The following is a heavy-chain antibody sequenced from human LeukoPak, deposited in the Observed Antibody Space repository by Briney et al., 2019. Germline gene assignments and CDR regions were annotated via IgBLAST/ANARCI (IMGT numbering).Heavy chain of an antibody. D-gene: IGHD3-10*01. CDR1: GFTFSSYS. Sequence: GGSLRLSCAASGFTFSSYSMHWVRQAPGKGLVWVSRINSDGSSTSYADSVKGRFTISRDNAKNTLYLQMNSLRAEDTAVYYCARPCRGSHYAFDIWGQGTMVTVSS. V-gene: IGHV3-74*01. CDR3: ARPCRGSHYAFDI. CDR2: INSDGSST. J-gene: IGHJ3*02.